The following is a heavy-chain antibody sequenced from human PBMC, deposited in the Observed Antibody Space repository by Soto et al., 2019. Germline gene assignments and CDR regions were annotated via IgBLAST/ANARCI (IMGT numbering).Heavy chain of an antibody. CDR2: ISYDGSNK. Sequence: QVQLVESGGGVVQPGRSLRLSCAASGFTFSSYDMHWVRQAPGKGLEWVALISYDGSNKYYADSVKGRFTISRDNSKNTLYLQMNSLRAEDTAVYYCAKDASNYYYYYGMDVWGQGTTVTVSS. J-gene: IGHJ6*02. V-gene: IGHV3-30*18. CDR1: GFTFSSYD. CDR3: AKDASNYYYYYGMDV.